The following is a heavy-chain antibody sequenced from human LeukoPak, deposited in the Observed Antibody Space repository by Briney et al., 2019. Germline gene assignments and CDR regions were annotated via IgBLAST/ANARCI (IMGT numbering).Heavy chain of an antibody. CDR2: IYYSGST. CDR1: GGSISSSSYY. V-gene: IGHV4-39*02. D-gene: IGHD3-22*01. Sequence: PSETLSLTCTVSGGSISSSSYYWGWIRQPPGKGLEWIGSIYYSGSTYYNPSLKSRVTISVDTSKNQFSLKLSSVTAADTAVYYCARDPMYYYDSSGYYYDYWGQGTLVTVSS. J-gene: IGHJ4*02. CDR3: ARDPMYYYDSSGYYYDY.